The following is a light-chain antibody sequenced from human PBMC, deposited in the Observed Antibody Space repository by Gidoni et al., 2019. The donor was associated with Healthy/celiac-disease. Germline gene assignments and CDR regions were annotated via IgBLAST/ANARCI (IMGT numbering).Light chain of an antibody. V-gene: IGKV3-20*01. J-gene: IGKJ3*01. CDR1: QSVSSDY. CDR2: GAS. CDR3: QQYGSSPFT. Sequence: ETVLTQSPGTLYFSPGERATLSCRASQSVSSDYLAWYQQQPGQAPRLIIYGASSRATGIPDRFSGSGSGTDFTLTISRLEPEDFAVYCCQQYGSSPFTFGPGTKVEIK.